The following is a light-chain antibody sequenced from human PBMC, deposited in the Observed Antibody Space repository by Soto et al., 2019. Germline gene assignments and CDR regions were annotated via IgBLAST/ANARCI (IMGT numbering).Light chain of an antibody. CDR3: GTWDGTLSASVV. Sequence: QSVLTQPPSVSAAPGQNVTISCSASSSNIGSNYVSWYQQLPGAAPKLLIYDSHKRPSGIPDRFSGSKSGTSATLGITGLQTGDEVDYYCGTWDGTLSASVVFGGGTKLTVL. J-gene: IGLJ2*01. CDR2: DSH. V-gene: IGLV1-51*01. CDR1: SSNIGSNY.